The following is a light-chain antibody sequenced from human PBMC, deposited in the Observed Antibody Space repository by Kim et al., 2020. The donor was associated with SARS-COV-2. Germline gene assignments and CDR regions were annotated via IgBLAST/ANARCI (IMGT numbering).Light chain of an antibody. J-gene: IGKJ2*01. CDR3: MQTLQTSYT. CDR1: QSLLYSNGFNY. Sequence: EPASISCRSSQSLLYSNGFNYVDWYVQKPGQSPRLLIYLGSERASGVPDRFSGSGSGTDFTLKISRVEAEDVGVYYCMQTLQTSYTFGQGTKVEI. V-gene: IGKV2-28*01. CDR2: LGS.